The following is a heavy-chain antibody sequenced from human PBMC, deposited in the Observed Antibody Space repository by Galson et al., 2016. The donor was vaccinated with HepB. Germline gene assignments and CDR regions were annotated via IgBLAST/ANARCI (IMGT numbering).Heavy chain of an antibody. CDR3: AKSGRYYGVDHFDY. J-gene: IGHJ4*02. CDR1: GFTFSSYA. CDR2: ISGSGYNT. D-gene: IGHD4-17*01. Sequence: SLRLSCAASGFTFSSYAMSWVRQAPGKGLEWVSTISGSGYNTYYADSVKGRFTISRDYSKNTLYLQMNSLRAEDTAVYYCAKSGRYYGVDHFDYWGQGTLVTVSS. V-gene: IGHV3-23*01.